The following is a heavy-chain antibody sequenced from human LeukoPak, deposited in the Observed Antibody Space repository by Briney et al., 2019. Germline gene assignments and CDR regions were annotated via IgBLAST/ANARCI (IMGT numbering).Heavy chain of an antibody. CDR1: GDSISSYY. CDR3: ARSLYRYGADASDI. D-gene: IGHD5-18*01. J-gene: IGHJ3*02. CDR2: IYYSGST. Sequence: SETPSLTCTVSGDSISSYYWSWIRQPPGKGLEWIGYIYYSGSTNYNPSLESRLTISVASSKNQFSLKLSSVTAADTAVYYCARSLYRYGADASDIWGQGTMVTVSS. V-gene: IGHV4-59*01.